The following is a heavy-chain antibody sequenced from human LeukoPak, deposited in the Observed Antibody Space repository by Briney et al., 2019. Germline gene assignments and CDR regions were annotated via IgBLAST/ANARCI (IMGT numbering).Heavy chain of an antibody. Sequence: PGGSLRLSCAASGFTFSSYGMHWVRQAPGKGLEWVSAISGSGGSTYYAGSVKGRFTISRDNSKNTLYLQMHSLRAEDTAVYYCAKPIVGATNFDYWGQGTLVTVSS. CDR1: GFTFSSYG. V-gene: IGHV3-23*01. CDR3: AKPIVGATNFDY. D-gene: IGHD1-26*01. J-gene: IGHJ4*02. CDR2: ISGSGGST.